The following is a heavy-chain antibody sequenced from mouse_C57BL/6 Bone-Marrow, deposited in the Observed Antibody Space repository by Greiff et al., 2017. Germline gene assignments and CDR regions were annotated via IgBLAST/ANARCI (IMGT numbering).Heavy chain of an antibody. Sequence: EVKLMESGGGLVKPGGSLKLSCAASGFTFSDYGMHWVRQAPEKGLEWVAYSSSGSSTIDYADTVKGRFTISRDNAKNTLYLQMTSLRSEDTAMYYCARPLYYGSSYDAMDDWGQGTSVTVSS. CDR3: ARPLYYGSSYDAMDD. CDR1: GFTFSDYG. CDR2: SSSGSSTI. D-gene: IGHD1-1*01. J-gene: IGHJ4*01. V-gene: IGHV5-17*01.